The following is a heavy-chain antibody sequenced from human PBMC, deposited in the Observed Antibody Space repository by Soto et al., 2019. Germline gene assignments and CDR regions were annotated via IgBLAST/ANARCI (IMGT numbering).Heavy chain of an antibody. CDR1: GDSISSGDHY. CDR2: IYYSGTT. V-gene: IGHV4-30-4*01. D-gene: IGHD6-6*01. Sequence: QVQLQESGPGLVKPSQTLSLTCTVSGDSISSGDHYWSWIRQPPGKGREGIGYIYYSGTTYSRPSLQSRVTISVDTSKNQFSLRLNSVTAADTAVYYCARGAYSDSSSYFDYWGQGTLVPVSS. CDR3: ARGAYSDSSSYFDY. J-gene: IGHJ4*02.